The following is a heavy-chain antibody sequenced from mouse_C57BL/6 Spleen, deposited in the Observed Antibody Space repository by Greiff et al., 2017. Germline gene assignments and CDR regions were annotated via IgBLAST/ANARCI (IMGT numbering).Heavy chain of an antibody. D-gene: IGHD1-1*01. V-gene: IGHV1-69*01. J-gene: IGHJ2*01. Sequence: QVQLKQSGAELVMPGASVKLSCKASGYTFTSYWMHWVKQRPGQGLEWIGEIDPSDSYTNYNQKFKGKSTLTVDKSSSTAYMQLSSLTSEDSAVYYCARGHYYGSSSASFDYWGQGTTLTVSS. CDR2: IDPSDSYT. CDR3: ARGHYYGSSSASFDY. CDR1: GYTFTSYW.